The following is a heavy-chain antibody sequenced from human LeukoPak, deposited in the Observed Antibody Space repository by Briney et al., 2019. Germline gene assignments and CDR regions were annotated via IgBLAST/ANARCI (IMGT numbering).Heavy chain of an antibody. V-gene: IGHV7-4-1*02. CDR3: ARDAATVTTFFYYYGMDV. Sequence: ASVKVSCKASGYTFTSYAMNWVRQAPGQGLEWMGWINTNTGNPTYAQGFTGRFVFSLDTSVSTAYLQISSLKAEDTAVYYCARDAATVTTFFYYYGMDVWGQGTTVTVSS. D-gene: IGHD4-17*01. CDR1: GYTFTSYA. J-gene: IGHJ6*02. CDR2: INTNTGNP.